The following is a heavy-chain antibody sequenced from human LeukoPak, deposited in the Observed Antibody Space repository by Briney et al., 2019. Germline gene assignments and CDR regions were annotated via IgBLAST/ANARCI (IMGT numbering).Heavy chain of an antibody. CDR1: GFTLSPYA. V-gene: IGHV3-23*01. J-gene: IGHJ5*02. CDR2: ITANAAGR. CDR3: LRAGSGFPADWFDP. Sequence: GGSLRLSCVASGFTLSPYAMSWVRQAPGKGLDWVSTITANAAGRYYADSVKGRFTISRDNSKNSLYLQMNSLRAEDTSVYYCLRAGSGFPADWFDPWGQGTLVTVSS. D-gene: IGHD5-18*01.